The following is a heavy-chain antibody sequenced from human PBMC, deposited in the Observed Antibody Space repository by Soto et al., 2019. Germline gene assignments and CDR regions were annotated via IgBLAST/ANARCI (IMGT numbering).Heavy chain of an antibody. D-gene: IGHD3-22*01. V-gene: IGHV3-53*01. CDR2: IYSGGNT. Sequence: EVQLVESGGGLIQPGGSLRLSCAASGFTVSSNYMSWVRQAPGKGLEWVSVIYSGGNTYYADSVQGRFTISRDDSKNTLYLQMNSLRAEDTAVYYCARDPRAVRDHSRAHRDWYFDLWGRGTLVTVSS. CDR3: ARDPRAVRDHSRAHRDWYFDL. J-gene: IGHJ2*01. CDR1: GFTVSSNY.